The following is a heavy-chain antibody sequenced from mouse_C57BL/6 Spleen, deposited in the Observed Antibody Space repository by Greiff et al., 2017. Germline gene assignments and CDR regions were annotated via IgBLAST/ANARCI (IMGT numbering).Heavy chain of an antibody. V-gene: IGHV14-4*01. Sequence: VQLKESGAELVRPGASVKLSCTASGFNIKDDYMHWVKQRPEQGLEWIGWIDPENGDTEYASKFQGKATITAAKSSNTAYLQLSSLTSEDTAVXCCTPGQIRSHYYSLDYWGQGTSVTVSS. CDR1: GFNIKDDY. J-gene: IGHJ4*01. CDR3: TPGQIRSHYYSLDY. D-gene: IGHD3-2*02. CDR2: IDPENGDT.